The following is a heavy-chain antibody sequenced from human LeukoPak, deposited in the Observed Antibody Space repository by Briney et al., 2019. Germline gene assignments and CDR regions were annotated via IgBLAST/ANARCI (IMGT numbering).Heavy chain of an antibody. J-gene: IGHJ4*02. D-gene: IGHD3-22*01. CDR1: GFTFSSYG. CDR3: AKEGGASSGPFDC. Sequence: PGGSLRLSCAAAGFTFSSYGMHWGRQDPGKGLDWVAFIRYDGSNKYYADSVKGRFTISRDNSKNTLYLQMNSLRAEDTAVYYCAKEGGASSGPFDCWGQGTLVTVSS. CDR2: IRYDGSNK. V-gene: IGHV3-30*02.